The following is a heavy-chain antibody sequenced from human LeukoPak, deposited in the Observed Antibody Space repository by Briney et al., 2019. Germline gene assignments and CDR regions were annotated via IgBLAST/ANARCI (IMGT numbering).Heavy chain of an antibody. D-gene: IGHD1-20*01. Sequence: HPGGSLRLSCAASGFTFSSNSMGWVRQAPGKGLEWVSAINYSGNNTYYADSVKGRFTISRDNSKNTLFLQMDNLRADDTAVYSCAKDRSMNNWNAFHFDLWGRGTLVTVSS. CDR3: AKDRSMNNWNAFHFDL. J-gene: IGHJ2*01. CDR1: GFTFSSNS. V-gene: IGHV3-23*01. CDR2: INYSGNNT.